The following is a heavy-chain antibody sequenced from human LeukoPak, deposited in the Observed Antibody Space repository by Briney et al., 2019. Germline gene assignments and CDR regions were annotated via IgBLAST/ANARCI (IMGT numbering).Heavy chain of an antibody. D-gene: IGHD3-3*01. Sequence: GGPLRLSCAASGFTFSSYAMSWVRQAPGKGLEWVSAISGSGGSTYYADSVKGRFTISRDNSKNTVYLQMNSLRAEDTAVYYCAKVPVFSVTISEVVTDDAFDIWGQGTIVTVSS. CDR2: ISGSGGST. J-gene: IGHJ3*02. V-gene: IGHV3-23*01. CDR1: GFTFSSYA. CDR3: AKVPVFSVTISEVVTDDAFDI.